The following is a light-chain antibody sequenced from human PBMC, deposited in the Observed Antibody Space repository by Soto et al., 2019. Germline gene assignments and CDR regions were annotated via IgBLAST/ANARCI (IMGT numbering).Light chain of an antibody. J-gene: IGKJ2*01. V-gene: IGKV1-8*01. CDR3: QQYYSYPLT. CDR1: QGISSY. CDR2: AAS. Sequence: AIRMTQSPSSFSASTGDRVTITCRASQGISSYLAWYQQKPGKAPKLLICAASTLQSGVPSRFSGSGSGTDFTLTISCLQSEDFATYYCQQYYSYPLTFGQGTKLEIK.